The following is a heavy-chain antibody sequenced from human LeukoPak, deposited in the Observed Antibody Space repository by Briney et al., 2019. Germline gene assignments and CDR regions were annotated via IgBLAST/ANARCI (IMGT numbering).Heavy chain of an antibody. V-gene: IGHV4-39*07. J-gene: IGHJ3*02. Sequence: SETLSLTCTVSGGSISSSNYFWGWIRQPPGKGLEWIGSISYSGSTYYNPSLKSRVTISVDTSKNQFSLKLSSVTAADTAVYYCASISNTIAAAGRSWDPRLAKADIWGQGTMVTVSS. D-gene: IGHD6-13*01. CDR1: GGSISSSNYF. CDR2: ISYSGST. CDR3: ASISNTIAAAGRSWDPRLAKADI.